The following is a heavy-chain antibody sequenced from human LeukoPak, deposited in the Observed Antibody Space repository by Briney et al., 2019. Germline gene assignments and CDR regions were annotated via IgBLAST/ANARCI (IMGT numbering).Heavy chain of an antibody. V-gene: IGHV3-53*01. J-gene: IGHJ5*02. Sequence: GGSLTLSCAASGLIVSSTYMNWVRQARGKALEWVSVTYNGGSTYYADSVTGRFSISRDNSKNTLNLQMNSLTVEDTAVYYCVREGGYCSGDTCFKWFDTWGQGILVTVSS. D-gene: IGHD2-15*01. CDR1: GLIVSSTY. CDR3: VREGGYCSGDTCFKWFDT. CDR2: TYNGGST.